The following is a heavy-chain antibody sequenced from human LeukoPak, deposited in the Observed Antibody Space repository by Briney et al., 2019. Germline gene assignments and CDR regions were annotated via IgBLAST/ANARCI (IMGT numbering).Heavy chain of an antibody. J-gene: IGHJ4*02. CDR1: GYTFTGYY. CDR2: INPNSGGT. Sequence: ASVKVSCKASGYTFTGYYMHWVRQAPGQGLEWMGWINPNSGGTNYAQKFQGWVTMTRDTSISTAYMELSRLRSDDTAVYYCARGEYCTNGVCPGDYWGQGTLVTVSS. D-gene: IGHD2-8*01. V-gene: IGHV1-2*04. CDR3: ARGEYCTNGVCPGDY.